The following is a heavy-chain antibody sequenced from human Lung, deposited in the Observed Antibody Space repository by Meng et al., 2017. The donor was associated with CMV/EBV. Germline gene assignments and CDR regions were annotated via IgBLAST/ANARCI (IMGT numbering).Heavy chain of an antibody. CDR3: AGIGVQALGITGTLDYYYYYGMDV. Sequence: XVSXKGSGYSFTSYWIGWVRQMPGKGLEWMGIIYPGDSDTSYSPAFQGQVTITADKSISTAYLQWSSLKASDTAMYYCAGIGVQALGITGTLDYYYYYGMDVWGQGTTVTVSS. D-gene: IGHD1-7*01. J-gene: IGHJ6*02. V-gene: IGHV5-51*01. CDR2: IYPGDSDT. CDR1: GYSFTSYW.